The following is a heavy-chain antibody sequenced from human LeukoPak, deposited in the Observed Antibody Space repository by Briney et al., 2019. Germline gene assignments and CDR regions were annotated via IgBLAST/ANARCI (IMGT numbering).Heavy chain of an antibody. CDR2: ISSSGSTI. D-gene: IGHD5-24*01. V-gene: IGHV3-48*03. CDR3: ARTRDGYNTNWFDP. Sequence: KPGGSLRLSCAASGFTFSSYEMNWVRQAPGKGLEWVSYISSSGSTIYYADSVKGRFTISRDNAKNSLCLQMNSLRAEDTAVYYCARTRDGYNTNWFDPWGQGTLVTVSS. J-gene: IGHJ5*02. CDR1: GFTFSSYE.